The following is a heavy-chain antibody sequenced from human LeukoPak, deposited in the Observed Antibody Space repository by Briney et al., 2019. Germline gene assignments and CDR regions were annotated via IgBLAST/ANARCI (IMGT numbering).Heavy chain of an antibody. V-gene: IGHV1-46*01. CDR3: ARDSGGLEVLLLYEY. CDR1: GNTFTSYY. Sequence: ASVKVSCKASGNTFTSYYMHWVRQAPGQGLEWMGIINPSGGSTSYAQKFQGRVTMTRDTSTSTVYMELSSLRSEDTAVYYCARDSGGLEVLLLYEYWGQGTLVTVSS. J-gene: IGHJ4*02. CDR2: INPSGGST. D-gene: IGHD2-15*01.